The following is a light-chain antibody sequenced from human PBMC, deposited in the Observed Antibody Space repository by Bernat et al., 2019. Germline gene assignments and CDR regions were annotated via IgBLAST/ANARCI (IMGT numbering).Light chain of an antibody. CDR3: QSFDNSLSSSV. CDR1: SSNLGAGHD. CDR2: ANE. V-gene: IGLV1-40*01. J-gene: IGLJ3*02. Sequence: QSVLTQPPSVSGAPGQRVTMSCTGSSSNLGAGHDVHWYQQFPGTAPRPLIFANENRPSGVPDRFSGSKSGTSASLAITGLQAGDEADYYCQSFDNSLSSSVFGGGTRLTVL.